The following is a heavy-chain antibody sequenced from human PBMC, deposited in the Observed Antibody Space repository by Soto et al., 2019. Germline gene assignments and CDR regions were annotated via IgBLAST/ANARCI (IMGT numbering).Heavy chain of an antibody. Sequence: PGGSLRLSCAASGFTFSSYAMHWVRQAPGKGLEWVAVISYDGSNKYYADSVKGRFTISRDNSKNTLYLQMNSLRAEDTAVYYCARTGPFPTTVGTNYYYYYGMDVWGQGTTVTVSS. CDR1: GFTFSSYA. J-gene: IGHJ6*02. D-gene: IGHD4-17*01. V-gene: IGHV3-30-3*01. CDR3: ARTGPFPTTVGTNYYYYYGMDV. CDR2: ISYDGSNK.